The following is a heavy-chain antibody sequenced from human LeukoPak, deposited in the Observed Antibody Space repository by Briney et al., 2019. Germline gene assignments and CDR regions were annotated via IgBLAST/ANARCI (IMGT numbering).Heavy chain of an antibody. CDR1: GGCISRYY. CDR2: IYTSGST. D-gene: IGHD3-3*01. J-gene: IGHJ5*02. V-gene: IGHV4-4*09. Sequence: SETLSLTCTVSGGCISRYYWSWIRQPPGKGLEWIGLIYTSGSTNYNPSLKSRVNITVDTSKNQFSLKLSSVTAAHMAVYYCARYQSPSYDFWSGYGGRWFDPWGQGTLVTVSS. CDR3: ARYQSPSYDFWSGYGGRWFDP.